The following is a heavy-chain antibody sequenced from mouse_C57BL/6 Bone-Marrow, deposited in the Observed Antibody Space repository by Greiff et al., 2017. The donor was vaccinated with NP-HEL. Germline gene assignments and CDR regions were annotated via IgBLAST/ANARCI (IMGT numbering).Heavy chain of an antibody. CDR2: ISNGGGST. CDR1: GFTFSDYY. CDR3: ARHENENYAMDY. V-gene: IGHV5-12*01. Sequence: EVKLVESGGGLVQPGGSLKLSCAASGFTFSDYYMYWVRQTPEKRLEWVAYISNGGGSTYYPDTVKGRFTISRDNAKNTLYLQMSRLKSEDTAMYYCARHENENYAMDYWGQRTSVTVSS. J-gene: IGHJ4*01.